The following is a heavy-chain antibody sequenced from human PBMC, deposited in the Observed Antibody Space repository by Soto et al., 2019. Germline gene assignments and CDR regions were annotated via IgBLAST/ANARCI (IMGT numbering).Heavy chain of an antibody. CDR1: GYTFTSYA. Sequence: GASVKVSCKASGYTFTSYAIHWVRQAPGQSLDWMGWINAGNGTTKYSQKYQGRVTITRDASANTAYMELSSLTSEDTAVYYCARMSLVPAVMLAWFAPCGQGTLVTVSS. CDR2: INAGNGTT. D-gene: IGHD2-2*01. V-gene: IGHV1-3*01. J-gene: IGHJ5*02. CDR3: ARMSLVPAVMLAWFAP.